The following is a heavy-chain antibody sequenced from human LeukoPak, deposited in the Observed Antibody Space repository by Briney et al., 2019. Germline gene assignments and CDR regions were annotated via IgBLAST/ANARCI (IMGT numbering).Heavy chain of an antibody. D-gene: IGHD3-22*01. Sequence: RPSETLSLTCTVSGGSISSYYWSWIRQPPGKGLEWIGYIYYSGSTNYNPPLKSRVTISVDTSKNQFSLKLSSVTAADTAVYYCARSPSWGYYDSSAYYFDYWGQGTLVTVSS. J-gene: IGHJ4*02. CDR1: GGSISSYY. V-gene: IGHV4-59*01. CDR2: IYYSGST. CDR3: ARSPSWGYYDSSAYYFDY.